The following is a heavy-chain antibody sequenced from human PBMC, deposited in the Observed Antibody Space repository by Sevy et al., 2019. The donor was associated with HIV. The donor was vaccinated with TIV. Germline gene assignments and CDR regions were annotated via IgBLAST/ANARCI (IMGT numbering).Heavy chain of an antibody. Sequence: ASVKVSCKASGYTFTSYDINWVRQATGQGLEWMGWMNPNSGNTGYAQKFQGRVTMTRNTSISTAYMELSSLRSEDTAVYYCARGPSLESNFWYYYYYYGMDVWGQGTTVTVSS. CDR2: MNPNSGNT. CDR1: GYTFTSYD. CDR3: ARGPSLESNFWYYYYYYGMDV. D-gene: IGHD3-16*01. V-gene: IGHV1-8*01. J-gene: IGHJ6*02.